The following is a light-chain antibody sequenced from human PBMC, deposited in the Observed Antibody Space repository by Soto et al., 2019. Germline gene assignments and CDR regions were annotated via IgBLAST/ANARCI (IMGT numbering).Light chain of an antibody. J-gene: IGLJ2*01. CDR2: EVS. V-gene: IGLV2-14*01. Sequence: QSALTQPASVSGSPGQSITISCTGTSSDVGAYNYISWYQQHPGKAPKLMIYEVSNRPSGVSTRFSGSKSGNTASLTTSGLQAEDEGDYYCSTYINSITFVIFGGGTKVTVL. CDR3: STYINSITFVI. CDR1: SSDVGAYNY.